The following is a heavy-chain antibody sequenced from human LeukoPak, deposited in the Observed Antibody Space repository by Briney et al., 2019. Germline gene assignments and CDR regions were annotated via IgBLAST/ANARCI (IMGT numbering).Heavy chain of an antibody. Sequence: SETLSLTCTVSGGTITNTKYYWAWIRQPPGKGLEWIGSIYYSGSTYYNPSLKSRVTISVDTSKNQFSLKLSSVTAADTAVYYCARDSGPYQLLPPCVLFDPWGQGTLVTVSS. J-gene: IGHJ5*02. D-gene: IGHD2-2*01. V-gene: IGHV4-39*07. CDR1: GGTITNTKYY. CDR2: IYYSGST. CDR3: ARDSGPYQLLPPCVLFDP.